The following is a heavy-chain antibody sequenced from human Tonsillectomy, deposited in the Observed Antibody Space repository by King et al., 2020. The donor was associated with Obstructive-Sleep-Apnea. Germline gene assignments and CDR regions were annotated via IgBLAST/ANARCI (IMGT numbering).Heavy chain of an antibody. Sequence: QLVQSGGGVVQPGRSLRLSCAASGFRFSTYGMHWVRQAPGKGLEWVAVISSDGRDQYYADSVKGRFTISRDNSKNTLYLQMNSLRPEDTATYYCVKDPQGSNDIVVTCFDYWGQGTLVTVSS. CDR3: VKDPQGSNDIVVTCFDY. J-gene: IGHJ4*02. V-gene: IGHV3-30*18. D-gene: IGHD3-22*01. CDR2: ISSDGRDQ. CDR1: GFRFSTYG.